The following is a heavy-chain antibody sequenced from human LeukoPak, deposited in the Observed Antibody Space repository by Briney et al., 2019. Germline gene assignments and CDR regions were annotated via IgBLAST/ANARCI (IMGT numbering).Heavy chain of an antibody. D-gene: IGHD2-2*03. Sequence: ASVKVSCQASGYTFSGYYVNWVRQAPGQGLEWMGWINVHSGGANPTQKFQGRVTMTRDTTISTAYMELSRLTSDDTAVYYCARIGSPDDDAFDIWGQGTMLTVSS. J-gene: IGHJ3*02. CDR2: INVHSGGA. CDR1: GYTFSGYY. V-gene: IGHV1-2*02. CDR3: ARIGSPDDDAFDI.